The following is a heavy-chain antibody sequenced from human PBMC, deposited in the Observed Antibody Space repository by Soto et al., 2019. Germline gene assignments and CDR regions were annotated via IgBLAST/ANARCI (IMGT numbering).Heavy chain of an antibody. Sequence: QVQLVESGGGVVQPGRSLRLSCAASGFTFNSYGMHWVRQAPGEGQEWVAVTSYDGSNRQYADSVKGRFTISRDNAMNKLFLQINSRRPEYTALYYCANDGGEARGVMDYWCQVTLVTVAS. J-gene: IGHJ4*02. CDR3: ANDGGEARGVMDY. CDR2: TSYDGSNR. D-gene: IGHD3-10*01. CDR1: GFTFNSYG. V-gene: IGHV3-30*18.